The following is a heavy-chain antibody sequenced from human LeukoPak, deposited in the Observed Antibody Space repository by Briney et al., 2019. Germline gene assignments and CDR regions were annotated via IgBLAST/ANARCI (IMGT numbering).Heavy chain of an antibody. CDR2: IYSSGYT. CDR1: GGSIRRYY. D-gene: IGHD1/OR15-1a*01. CDR3: ARGEHSADY. Sequence: PSETLSLTCTVSGGSIRRYYWSWIRQPAGKGLEWIGRIYSSGYTNYNPSLKNRVSMSVDTSKNQFSLKLTSLTAADTAVYYCARGEHSADYWGPGALVTVSS. V-gene: IGHV4-4*07. J-gene: IGHJ4*02.